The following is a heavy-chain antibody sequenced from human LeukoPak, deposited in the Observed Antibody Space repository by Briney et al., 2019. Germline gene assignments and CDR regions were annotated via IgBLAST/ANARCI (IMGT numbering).Heavy chain of an antibody. CDR1: GFTFSSFG. CDR2: ISDSSTLT. V-gene: IGHV3-48*02. D-gene: IGHD3-10*01. CDR3: AKVIRGGYGMDV. J-gene: IGHJ6*02. Sequence: GGSLRLSCAASGFTFSSFGMNWVRQAPGKGLEWVSYISDSSTLTYYADSVKGRFTISRDNAKNSLSLQSNSLRDEDTAVYFCAKVIRGGYGMDVWGQGTTVTVSS.